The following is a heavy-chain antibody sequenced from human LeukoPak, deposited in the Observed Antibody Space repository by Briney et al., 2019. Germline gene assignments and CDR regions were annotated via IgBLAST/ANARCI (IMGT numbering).Heavy chain of an antibody. CDR2: IWYDGSNK. CDR3: VRGPYGSGSYR. CDR1: GFTFSSYD. V-gene: IGHV3-33*08. J-gene: IGHJ4*02. Sequence: QPGRSLRLSCAASGFTFSSYDMHWVRQAPGKGLEWVAAIWYDGSNKYYADSVKGRFTISRDNSKNTLYLQMNSLRAEDTAVYYCVRGPYGSGSYRWGQGTLVTVSA. D-gene: IGHD3-10*01.